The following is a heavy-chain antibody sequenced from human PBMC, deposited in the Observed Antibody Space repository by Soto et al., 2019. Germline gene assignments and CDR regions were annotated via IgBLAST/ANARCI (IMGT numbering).Heavy chain of an antibody. CDR1: GFSLTTRGVG. CDR2: IYWDDDK. D-gene: IGHD3-10*01. V-gene: IGHV2-5*02. Sequence: QITLKESGPTLVKPTQTLTLTCTFSGFSLTTRGVGVGWIRQPPGKALDCLALIYWDDDKRYSPSLQSRLTITKDTSKTLAVLTITNVHPVDTATCYCAHIPIYYRYDWFDAWGQGTLLSLSS. CDR3: AHIPIYYRYDWFDA. J-gene: IGHJ5*02.